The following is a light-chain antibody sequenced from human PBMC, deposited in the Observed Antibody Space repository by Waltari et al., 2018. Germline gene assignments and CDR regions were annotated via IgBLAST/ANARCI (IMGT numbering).Light chain of an antibody. CDR3: QQRRNWPLT. Sequence: SCRSSTRVNWYLAWYQQRPCQAPRRLIYDASNRATGIPARFSGSGSETDFTLTSSSLQPEDSAVYYCQQRRNWPLTFGGGTKVEIK. V-gene: IGKV3-11*01. CDR2: DAS. J-gene: IGKJ4*01. CDR1: TRVNWY.